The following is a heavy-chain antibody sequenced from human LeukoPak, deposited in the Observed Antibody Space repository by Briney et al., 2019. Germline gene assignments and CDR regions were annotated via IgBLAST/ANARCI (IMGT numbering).Heavy chain of an antibody. CDR2: ISSSSSSTI. Sequence: GGSLRLSCTASGFTFSDYYMSWIRQAPGKGLEWVSYISSSSSSTIYYADSVKGRFTISRDNAKNSLYLQMNSLRDEDTAVYYCASIGAMLSSPRWGQGTLVTVSS. CDR3: ASIGAMLSSPR. CDR1: GFTFSDYY. V-gene: IGHV3-11*04. D-gene: IGHD3-16*01. J-gene: IGHJ4*02.